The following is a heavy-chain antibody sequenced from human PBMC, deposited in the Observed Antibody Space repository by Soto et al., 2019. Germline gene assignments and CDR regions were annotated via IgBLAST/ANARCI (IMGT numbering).Heavy chain of an antibody. CDR3: ATRSSITMNNWFDP. Sequence: ASVKVSCKVSGYTLTELSMHWVRQAPGKGLEWMGGFDPEDGETIYAQKFQGGVTMTEDTSTDTAYMELSSLRSEDTAVYYCATRSSITMNNWFDPWGQGTLVTVSS. V-gene: IGHV1-24*01. CDR2: FDPEDGET. CDR1: GYTLTELS. D-gene: IGHD3-22*01. J-gene: IGHJ5*02.